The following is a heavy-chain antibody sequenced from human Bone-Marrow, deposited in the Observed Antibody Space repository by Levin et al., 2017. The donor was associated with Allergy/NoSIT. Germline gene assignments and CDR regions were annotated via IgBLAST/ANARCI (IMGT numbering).Heavy chain of an antibody. D-gene: IGHD3-10*01. CDR3: ARDRGSVDAHDWYLGV. CDR2: IFASGTYT. Sequence: GGSLRLSCAASGFTFSSYRMHWVRQAPGKGLVWVSRIFASGTYTNYADSVKGRFTVSRDNAKSTLHLQMDSLSAEDTALYYCARDRGSVDAHDWYLGVWGRGTLVTVSS. CDR1: GFTFSSYR. V-gene: IGHV3-74*01. J-gene: IGHJ2*01.